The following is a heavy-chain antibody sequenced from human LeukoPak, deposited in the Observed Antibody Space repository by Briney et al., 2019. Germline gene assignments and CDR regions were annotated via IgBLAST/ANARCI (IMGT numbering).Heavy chain of an antibody. CDR3: ARKGPSAADRYFDY. CDR1: GFTFSSYS. CDR2: ISSSSSYI. V-gene: IGHV3-21*01. Sequence: GGSLRLSCAASGFTFSSYSLNWVRQAPGKGLEWVSSISSSSSYIYYADSVKGRFTISRDNAKNSLYLQMNSLRAEDTAVYYCARKGPSAADRYFDYWGQGTLVTVSS. D-gene: IGHD6-25*01. J-gene: IGHJ4*02.